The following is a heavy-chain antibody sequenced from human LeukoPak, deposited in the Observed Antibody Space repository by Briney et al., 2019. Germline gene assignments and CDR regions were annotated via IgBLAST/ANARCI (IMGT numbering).Heavy chain of an antibody. J-gene: IGHJ4*02. CDR3: ARLSGTEDDYDGG. D-gene: IGHD3-16*01. CDR2: IYYSGST. V-gene: IGHV4-39*01. CDR1: GGSISSSSYY. Sequence: PSETLSLTCTVSGGSISSSSYYWGWIRQPPGKGLEWIGSIYYSGSTYYNPSLKSRVTISVDTSKSQFSLKLSSVTAADTAVYYCARLSGTEDDYDGGWGQGTLVTVSS.